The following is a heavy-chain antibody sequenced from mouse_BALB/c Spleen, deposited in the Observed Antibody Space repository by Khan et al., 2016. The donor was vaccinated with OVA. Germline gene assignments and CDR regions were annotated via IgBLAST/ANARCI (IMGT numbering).Heavy chain of an antibody. Sequence: VQLQQSGAELVKPGASVKLSCTASGFNIKDTYMHWVKQRPEQGLEWIGRIDPANGNTKYDPTFQGKATITADTSSNTTSLQLSSLTCEDTAVYYWARIKSWGQGTTLTVSS. CDR3: ARIKS. D-gene: IGHD1-3*01. V-gene: IGHV14-3*02. CDR2: IDPANGNT. J-gene: IGHJ2*01. CDR1: GFNIKDTY.